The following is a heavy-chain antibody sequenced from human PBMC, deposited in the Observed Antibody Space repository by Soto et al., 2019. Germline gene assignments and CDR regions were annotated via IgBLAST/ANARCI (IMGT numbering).Heavy chain of an antibody. D-gene: IGHD5-12*01. V-gene: IGHV1-18*01. CDR3: ARGPSGYEGWWFDP. CDR2: ISAYNGNT. J-gene: IGHJ5*02. CDR1: GYTFTSYG. Sequence: GASVKVSCKASGYTFTSYGISWVRQAPGQGPEWMGWISAYNGNTNYAQKLQGRVTTTTDTSTSTAYMELRSLRSDDTAVYYCARGPSGYEGWWFDPWGQGTLVTVSS.